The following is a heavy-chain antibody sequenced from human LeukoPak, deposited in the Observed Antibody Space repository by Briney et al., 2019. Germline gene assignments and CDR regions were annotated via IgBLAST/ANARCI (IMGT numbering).Heavy chain of an antibody. D-gene: IGHD5-18*01. CDR2: MDPNRGNT. CDR3: ASGYSYGYVDYYYYMDV. Sequence: ASVKVSCKASGYTFTSYDINWVRQAPGQGLEWMGWMDPNRGNTGYAHKFQGRVTMARSTSVSTAYMELRSLRSDDTAVYYCASGYSYGYVDYYYYMDVWGKGTTVTVSS. J-gene: IGHJ6*03. V-gene: IGHV1-8*02. CDR1: GYTFTSYD.